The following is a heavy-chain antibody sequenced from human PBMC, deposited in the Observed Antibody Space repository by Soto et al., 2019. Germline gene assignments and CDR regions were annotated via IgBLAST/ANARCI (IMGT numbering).Heavy chain of an antibody. V-gene: IGHV3-11*01. CDR1: GFTFSDYY. J-gene: IGHJ4*02. CDR2: ISSSGSTI. Sequence: GGSLRLSCAPSGFTFSDYYMSWIRQAPGQGLEWVSYISSSGSTIYYAASVKGRFTISRDNAKNSLYLQMNILRAEDTAVYYCARVGGERLRRLVDYWGQGTLVTVSS. CDR3: ARVGGERLRRLVDY. D-gene: IGHD6-25*01.